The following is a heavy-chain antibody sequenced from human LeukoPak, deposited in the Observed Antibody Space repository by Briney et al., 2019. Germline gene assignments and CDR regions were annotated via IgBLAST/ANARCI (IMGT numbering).Heavy chain of an antibody. Sequence: GESLKISCKGSGYSFTSYWIGWVRQMPGKGLEWMGIIYPGASDTRYSPSFQGQVTISADKSISTAYLQWSSLKASDTAMYYCARLIAVAGIRGWFDPWGQGTLVTVSS. CDR1: GYSFTSYW. J-gene: IGHJ5*02. CDR3: ARLIAVAGIRGWFDP. V-gene: IGHV5-51*03. CDR2: IYPGASDT. D-gene: IGHD6-19*01.